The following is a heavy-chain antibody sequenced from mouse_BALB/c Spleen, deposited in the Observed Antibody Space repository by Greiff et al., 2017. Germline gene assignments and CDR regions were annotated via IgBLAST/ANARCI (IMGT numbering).Heavy chain of an antibody. CDR1: GYTFTSYW. Sequence: LQQPGSELVRPGASVKLSCKASGYTFTSYWLHWVKQRHGQGLEWIGNIYPGSGSTNYDEKFKSKGTLTVDTSSSTAYMHLSSLTSEDSAVYYCTRGIYYYGSSYYFDYWGQGTTLTVSS. CDR2: IYPGSGST. D-gene: IGHD1-1*01. J-gene: IGHJ2*01. CDR3: TRGIYYYGSSYYFDY. V-gene: IGHV1S22*01.